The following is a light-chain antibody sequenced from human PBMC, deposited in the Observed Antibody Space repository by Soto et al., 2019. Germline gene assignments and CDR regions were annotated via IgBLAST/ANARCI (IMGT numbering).Light chain of an antibody. CDR3: CSYACSYTFDVV. CDR2: DVS. J-gene: IGLJ2*01. CDR1: SSDVGGYNY. Sequence: QSALTQPRSVSGSPGQSVTISCTGTSSDVGGYNYVSWYQQHPGKAPKLVIYDVSKRPSGVPDRFSGSKSGNTASLTISGLQAEDEADYYCCSYACSYTFDVVFGGGTKLTVL. V-gene: IGLV2-11*01.